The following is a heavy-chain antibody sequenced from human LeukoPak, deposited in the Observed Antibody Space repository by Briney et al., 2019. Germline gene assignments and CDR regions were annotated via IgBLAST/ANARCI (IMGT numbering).Heavy chain of an antibody. CDR3: AKVRALWFGELDY. V-gene: IGHV3-9*01. J-gene: IGHJ4*02. Sequence: SLRLSCAASGFTFDDYAMHWVRQAPGKGLEWVSGISWNSGSIDYADSVKGRFTISRDNAKNSLYLQMNSLRAEDTAVYYCAKVRALWFGELDYWGQGTLVTVSS. CDR2: ISWNSGSI. CDR1: GFTFDDYA. D-gene: IGHD3-10*01.